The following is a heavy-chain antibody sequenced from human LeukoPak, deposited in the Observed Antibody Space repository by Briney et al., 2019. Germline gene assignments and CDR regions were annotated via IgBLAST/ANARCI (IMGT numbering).Heavy chain of an antibody. J-gene: IGHJ4*02. CDR2: IYYSEST. CDR3: ARDNSDSSGYFDY. Sequence: SETLSLTCTVSGVSISSGGYYWGWIRQHPGKGLEWIGYIYYSESTHYNPSLKSRVTISVDTSNNQFSLKLSSVTAADTAVYYCARDNSDSSGYFDYWGQGTLVTVSS. V-gene: IGHV4-31*03. CDR1: GVSISSGGYY. D-gene: IGHD3-22*01.